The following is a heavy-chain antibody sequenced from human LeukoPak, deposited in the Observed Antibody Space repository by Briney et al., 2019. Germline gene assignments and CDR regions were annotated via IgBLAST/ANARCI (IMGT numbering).Heavy chain of an antibody. CDR3: ARDDSSGYYYQAFDY. CDR2: ISSSSSYI. Sequence: SGGSLRLSCAASGFTFSSYSMYWVRQAPGKGLEWVSSISSSSSYIYYADSVKGRFTISRDNAKNSLYLQMNSLRAEDTAVYYCARDDSSGYYYQAFDYWGQGTLVTVSS. V-gene: IGHV3-21*01. D-gene: IGHD3-22*01. CDR1: GFTFSSYS. J-gene: IGHJ4*02.